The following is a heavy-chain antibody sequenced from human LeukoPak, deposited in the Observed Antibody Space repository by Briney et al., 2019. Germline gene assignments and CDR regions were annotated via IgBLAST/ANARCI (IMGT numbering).Heavy chain of an antibody. CDR3: ARRRDGYNYVGTDY. V-gene: IGHV5-51*01. CDR2: IYPGDSDT. J-gene: IGHJ4*02. CDR1: GYNFTNSW. D-gene: IGHD5-24*01. Sequence: GESLKISCKTSGYNFTNSWIGWVRQMPGKGLEWMGIIYPGDSDTTYSPSFQGQVTISADKSISTAYLQWSSLKASDTAMYYCARRRDGYNYVGTDYWGQGTLVTVSS.